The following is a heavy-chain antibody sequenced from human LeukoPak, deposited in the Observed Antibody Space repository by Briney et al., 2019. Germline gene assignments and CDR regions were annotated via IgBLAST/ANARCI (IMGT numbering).Heavy chain of an antibody. CDR2: ISAYNGNT. Sequence: ASVKVSCKASGYTFTSYGISWVRQAPGQGLEWMGWISAYNGNTNYAQKLQGRVTMTTDTSTSTAYMELRSLRSEDTAVYYCARGRPARGDSYGYFWGQGTLVTVSS. J-gene: IGHJ4*02. D-gene: IGHD5-18*01. CDR3: ARGRPARGDSYGYF. V-gene: IGHV1-18*01. CDR1: GYTFTSYG.